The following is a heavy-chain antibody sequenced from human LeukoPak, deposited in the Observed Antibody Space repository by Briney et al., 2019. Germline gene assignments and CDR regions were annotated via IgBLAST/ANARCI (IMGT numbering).Heavy chain of an antibody. CDR3: ARLGRITMIRGTSDYYHSMDV. CDR1: GGSISGYY. CDR2: IYYSGSA. Sequence: SETLSLTCTVSGGSISGYYWSWIRQPPGKGLWWIGYIYYSGSANYNPSLKSRVTMSLDTSKNPFSLKLSSLTAADTAVYYCARLGRITMIRGTSDYYHSMDVWGQGTTVTVSS. D-gene: IGHD3-10*01. J-gene: IGHJ6*02. V-gene: IGHV4-59*08.